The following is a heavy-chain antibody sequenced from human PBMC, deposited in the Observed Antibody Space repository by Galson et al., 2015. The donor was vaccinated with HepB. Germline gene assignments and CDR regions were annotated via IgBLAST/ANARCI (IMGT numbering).Heavy chain of an antibody. Sequence: ETLSLTCTVSGDSISSYYWSWIRQPAGKGLEWIGRIYPSGSTNYNPSLKSRVTMSVHMSKNQFSLRMSSVTAADTAVYYCARDLSRGGSYFFDFWGQGILVTVSS. CDR2: IYPSGST. D-gene: IGHD1-26*01. V-gene: IGHV4-4*07. J-gene: IGHJ4*02. CDR1: GDSISSYY. CDR3: ARDLSRGGSYFFDF.